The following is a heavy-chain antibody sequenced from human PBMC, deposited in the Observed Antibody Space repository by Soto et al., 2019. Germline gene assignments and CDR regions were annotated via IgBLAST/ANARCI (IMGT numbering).Heavy chain of an antibody. V-gene: IGHV3-64*01. Sequence: EVQLAESGGGMVQPGGSLRLSCVASGFTFSSYGMHWVRQAPGKGLEYVSSISSNGGTTYYGNSVKGRFPISRDNSNNTLYLPMGSLRAEDMAVYYCVRRVSGNYDYWGQGTLVTVSS. CDR1: GFTFSSYG. CDR2: ISSNGGTT. D-gene: IGHD1-7*01. J-gene: IGHJ4*02. CDR3: VRRVSGNYDY.